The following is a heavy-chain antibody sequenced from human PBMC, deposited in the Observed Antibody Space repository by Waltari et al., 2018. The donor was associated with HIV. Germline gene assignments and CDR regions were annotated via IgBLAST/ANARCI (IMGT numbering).Heavy chain of an antibody. Sequence: EVQLVESGGGLIQPGGSRILACAASGCTLSSNYMHSVCQAPGKGLEWVSVLYIGYTTYYADSVKGPFAISRDNSKNTLYLQMNSLRAEDTAVYYCARGGGSYLHFFDYWGQGTLVTVSS. CDR3: ARGGGSYLHFFDY. J-gene: IGHJ4*02. CDR2: LYIGYTT. D-gene: IGHD1-26*01. V-gene: IGHV3-53*01. CDR1: GCTLSSNY.